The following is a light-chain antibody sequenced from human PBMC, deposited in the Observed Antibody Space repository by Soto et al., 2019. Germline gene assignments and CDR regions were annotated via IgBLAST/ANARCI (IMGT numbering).Light chain of an antibody. J-gene: IGKJ4*02. Sequence: IVLTHSPSTLSSFPFYRVTLSCMASQSVTSKYLAWYQQKPGQAPRLLIHGASNRATGIPDRFSGSGSGTDFTLTISRLEPEDFALYYCQQYGSSVQFGGGTKVDIK. CDR1: QSVTSKY. CDR2: GAS. CDR3: QQYGSSVQ. V-gene: IGKV3-20*01.